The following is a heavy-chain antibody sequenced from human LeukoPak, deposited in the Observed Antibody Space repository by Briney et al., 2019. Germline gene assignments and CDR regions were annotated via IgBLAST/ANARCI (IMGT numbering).Heavy chain of an antibody. CDR1: GRSFNYY. Sequence: SETLSLTCAVYGRSFNYYWSWIRPPPGKGLEWIGEINDRGTTKYNPTLKSRVSISVDTSKNQFSLKLSSVTAADTAIYYCAKSLYCGDDCFWGPGTMVTVSS. CDR3: AKSLYCGDDCF. J-gene: IGHJ3*01. CDR2: INDRGTT. V-gene: IGHV4-34*01. D-gene: IGHD2-21*02.